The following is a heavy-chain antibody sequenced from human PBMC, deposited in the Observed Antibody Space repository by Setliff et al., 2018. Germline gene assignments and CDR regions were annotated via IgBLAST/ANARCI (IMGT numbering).Heavy chain of an antibody. D-gene: IGHD3-3*01. CDR2: IYTSGST. V-gene: IGHV4-4*07. J-gene: IGHJ6*03. Sequence: SETLSLTCTISGGSISSYFWTWIRQPAGKGLEWIGRIYTSGSTNYNPSLKSRVTMSIDTSKNQFSLNLSSVTAADTAVYYCARMSGFQYMDVWQRDHGHRLL. CDR1: GGSISSYF. CDR3: ARMSGFQYMDV.